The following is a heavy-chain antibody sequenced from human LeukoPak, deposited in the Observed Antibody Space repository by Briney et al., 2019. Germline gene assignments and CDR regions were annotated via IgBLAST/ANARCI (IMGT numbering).Heavy chain of an antibody. CDR2: IIPIFGTA. V-gene: IGHV1-69*06. Sequence: ASVKVSCKASGGTFSTYAISWVRQAPGQGLEWMGGIIPIFGTANYAQKFQGRVTITADKSTSTTYMELSSLRSEDTAVHYCARGSGITMVRGVIEYYFDYWGQGTLVTVSS. J-gene: IGHJ4*02. CDR3: ARGSGITMVRGVIEYYFDY. CDR1: GGTFSTYA. D-gene: IGHD3-10*01.